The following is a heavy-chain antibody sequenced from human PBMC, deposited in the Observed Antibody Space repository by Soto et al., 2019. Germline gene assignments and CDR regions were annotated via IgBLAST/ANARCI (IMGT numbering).Heavy chain of an antibody. J-gene: IGHJ6*02. D-gene: IGHD5-12*01. Sequence: PGGSLRLSCAASGFTFSTYSMNWVRQAPGKGLEWISYITKSSRTIYYADSVKGRFTISRDNAKNSLYLQMTSLRAEDTAVYYCTRDHGYGYGMDVWGQGTTVTVSS. CDR3: TRDHGYGYGMDV. V-gene: IGHV3-48*01. CDR1: GFTFSTYS. CDR2: ITKSSRTI.